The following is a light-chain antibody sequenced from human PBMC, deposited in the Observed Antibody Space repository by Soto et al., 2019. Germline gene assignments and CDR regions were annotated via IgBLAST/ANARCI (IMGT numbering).Light chain of an antibody. CDR1: QSVSSY. J-gene: IGKJ1*01. CDR2: DAS. CDR3: QQRSNWPPTWT. V-gene: IGKV3-11*01. Sequence: EIVLIQSPATLSLSPGERATLSCRASQSVSSYLAWYQQKPGQAPRLLIYDASNRATGIPARFSGSGSGTDFTLTISSLEPEDFAVYYCQQRSNWPPTWTFGQGTKV.